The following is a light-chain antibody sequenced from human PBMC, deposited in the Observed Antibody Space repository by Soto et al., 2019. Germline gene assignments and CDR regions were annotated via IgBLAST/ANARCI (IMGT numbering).Light chain of an antibody. CDR2: GAS. V-gene: IGKV3-20*01. CDR1: QSVSSSY. CDR3: QKYNSATWT. Sequence: EIVLTQSPGTLSLSPGARATLSCRASQSVSSSYLAWYQKKPGQDPRILIYGASSRATGIPDRFSGSGSGTDFNLTISRLQPEDVATYYCQKYNSATWTFGQGTKVDIK. J-gene: IGKJ1*01.